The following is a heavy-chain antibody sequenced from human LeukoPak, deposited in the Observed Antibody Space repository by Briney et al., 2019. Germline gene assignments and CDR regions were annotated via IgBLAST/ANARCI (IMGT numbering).Heavy chain of an antibody. CDR2: IKQDGSEK. Sequence: SGGSLRLSCAASGFTFSSYWMSWVRQAPGKGLEWVANIKQDGSEKYYVDSVKGRFTISRDNSKNTLYLQMNSLRAEDTAVYYCAVDNANWFDPWGQGTLVTVSS. D-gene: IGHD5-12*01. CDR3: AVDNANWFDP. J-gene: IGHJ5*02. CDR1: GFTFSSYW. V-gene: IGHV3-7*03.